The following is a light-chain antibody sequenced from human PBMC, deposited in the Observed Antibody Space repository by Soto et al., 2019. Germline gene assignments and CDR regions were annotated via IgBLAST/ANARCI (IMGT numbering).Light chain of an antibody. J-gene: IGLJ1*01. CDR2: DNN. CDR3: AAWDDSLNGYV. V-gene: IGLV1-51*01. Sequence: QSVLSQPPSVSAAPGQRVTISCSGSTSNIGKYYVSWYQQVPGTAPRLLIYDNNQRPSGIPDRFSGSKSGTSATLAITGLQTGDEADYYCAAWDDSLNGYVFGTGTKVTVL. CDR1: TSNIGKYY.